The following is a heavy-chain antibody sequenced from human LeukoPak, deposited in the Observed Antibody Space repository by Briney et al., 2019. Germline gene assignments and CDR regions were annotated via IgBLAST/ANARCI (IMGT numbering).Heavy chain of an antibody. D-gene: IGHD3-10*01. CDR2: ISSSGST. CDR1: GFTFSSYE. J-gene: IGHJ4*02. V-gene: IGHV3-48*03. CDR3: ARAKPKNMVRGLIMRRESRYYFDY. Sequence: GGSLRISCAASGFTFSSYEMNWVRQAPGKGLEWVSYISSSGSTYYADSVKGRFTISRDNSKSTLYIQMNSLRAEDTAVYYCARAKPKNMVRGLIMRRESRYYFDYWGQGTLVTVSS.